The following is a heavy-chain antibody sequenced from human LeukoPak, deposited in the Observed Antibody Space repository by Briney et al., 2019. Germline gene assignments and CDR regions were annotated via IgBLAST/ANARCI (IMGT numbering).Heavy chain of an antibody. V-gene: IGHV4-39*07. CDR2: IYYSGST. Sequence: PSETLSLTCTVSGGSISSSSYYWGWIRQPPGKGLEWIGSIYYSGSTYYNPSLKSRVTISVDTSKNQFSLKLSSVTAADTAVYYCARDLITSSTAYFHHWGQGTLVTVSS. CDR3: ARDLITSSTAYFHH. D-gene: IGHD6-6*01. CDR1: GGSISSSSYY. J-gene: IGHJ1*01.